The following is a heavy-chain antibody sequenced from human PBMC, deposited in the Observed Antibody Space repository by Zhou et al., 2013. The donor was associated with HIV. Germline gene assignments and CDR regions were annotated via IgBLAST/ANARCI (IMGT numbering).Heavy chain of an antibody. V-gene: IGHV1-69*04. Sequence: QVQLVQSGAEVKKPGSSVKVSCKASGGTFSSYAISWVRQAPGQGLEWMGRIIPILGIANYAQKFQGRVTITADKSTSTAYMELSSLRSEDTAVYYCARAGGDQRRVRGFDYWGQGTLVTVSS. CDR3: ARAGGDQRRVRGFDY. D-gene: IGHD2-21*02. CDR2: IIPILGIA. J-gene: IGHJ4*02. CDR1: GGTFSSYA.